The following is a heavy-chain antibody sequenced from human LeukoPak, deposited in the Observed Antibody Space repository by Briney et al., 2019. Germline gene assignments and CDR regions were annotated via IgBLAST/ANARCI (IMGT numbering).Heavy chain of an antibody. J-gene: IGHJ4*02. V-gene: IGHV3-23*01. D-gene: IGHD1-1*01. Sequence: GGSLRLSCPASGFTFSTYVMSWVRQAPGKGLEWVPAISGSGGSTYYADSVKGRFTISRDNSKNTLYLQMNSLGADDTAVYYCAKGNWRYFDYWGQGTLVTVSS. CDR2: ISGSGGST. CDR3: AKGNWRYFDY. CDR1: GFTFSTYV.